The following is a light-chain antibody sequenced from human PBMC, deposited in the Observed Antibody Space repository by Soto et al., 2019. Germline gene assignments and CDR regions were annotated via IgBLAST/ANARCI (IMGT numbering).Light chain of an antibody. V-gene: IGLV2-23*01. Sequence: QSALTQPASVSGSPGQSITISCTGTSSDVGSYNLVSWYQQHPGKAPKLMIYEGSKRPSGVSNRFSGSKSGNTASLTISGLQAEDQADYSCCSYAGSSFGGGTKLTVL. J-gene: IGLJ2*01. CDR3: CSYAGSS. CDR1: SSDVGSYNL. CDR2: EGS.